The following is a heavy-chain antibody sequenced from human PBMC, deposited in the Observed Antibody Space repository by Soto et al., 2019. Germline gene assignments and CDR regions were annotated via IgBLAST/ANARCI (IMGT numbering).Heavy chain of an antibody. V-gene: IGHV1-24*01. CDR1: GYTLTELS. J-gene: IGHJ4*02. Sequence: ASVKVSCKVSGYTLTELSMHWVRQAPGKGLELMGGFDPEDGETIYAQRFQGRVTMTEDTSTDTAYMELSSLRSEDTAVYYCATSQSTYGDPDYWGQGTLVTVYS. CDR2: FDPEDGET. CDR3: ATSQSTYGDPDY. D-gene: IGHD4-17*01.